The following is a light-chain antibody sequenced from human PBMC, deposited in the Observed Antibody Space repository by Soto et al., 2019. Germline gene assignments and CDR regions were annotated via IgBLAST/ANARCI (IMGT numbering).Light chain of an antibody. CDR3: QQSYSTPPIT. CDR2: AAS. V-gene: IGKV1-39*01. J-gene: IGKJ5*01. Sequence: DIQMTQSPSSLSASVGDRVTITCRASQSISSYLNWYQQKPGKAPKLLIYAASSLQSGVPSRFSGSGSGTDLTLIISSLQPEDFATYSCQQSYSTPPITFGQGTRLEIK. CDR1: QSISSY.